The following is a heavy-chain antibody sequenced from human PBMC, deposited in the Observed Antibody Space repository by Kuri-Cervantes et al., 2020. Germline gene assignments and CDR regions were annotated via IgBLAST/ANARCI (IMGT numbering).Heavy chain of an antibody. CDR2: IYTSGST. Sequence: SETLSLTCAVYGGSFSGYYWSWIRQPAGKGLEWIGHIYTSGSTYYNPSLKSRVTISVDTSKNQFSLKLSSVTAADTAVYYCARGGGITMIVVVPHWFDPWGQGTLVTVSS. J-gene: IGHJ5*02. CDR3: ARGGGITMIVVVPHWFDP. CDR1: GGSFSGYY. D-gene: IGHD3-22*01. V-gene: IGHV4-59*10.